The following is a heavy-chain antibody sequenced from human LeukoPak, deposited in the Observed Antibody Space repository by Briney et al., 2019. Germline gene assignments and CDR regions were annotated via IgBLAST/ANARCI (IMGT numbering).Heavy chain of an antibody. Sequence: ASVKVSCKASGFDFRDYFIHWVRQAPGEGLEWMGSINPDTEDSKIAQQFQGRVTMTRDTSMTTVYMDLSGLISGDTAVYYCTRGRFSSGWNLLGYWGQGSLVTVSS. J-gene: IGHJ4*02. CDR1: GFDFRDYF. CDR3: TRGRFSSGWNLLGY. CDR2: INPDTEDS. V-gene: IGHV1-2*02. D-gene: IGHD6-19*01.